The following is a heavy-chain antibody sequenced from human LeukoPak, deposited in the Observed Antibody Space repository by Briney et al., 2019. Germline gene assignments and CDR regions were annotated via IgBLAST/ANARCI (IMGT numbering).Heavy chain of an antibody. CDR2: IKQDGSEK. V-gene: IGHV3-7*01. J-gene: IGHJ3*02. D-gene: IGHD6-13*01. CDR1: GFTFSSYW. CDR3: AREYSSSWYDAFDI. Sequence: GGSLRLSCAPSGFTFSSYWMSWVRQAPGKGLEWVANIKQDGSEKYYVDSVKGRFTISRDNAKNSLYLQMNSLRAEDTAVYYCAREYSSSWYDAFDIWGQGTMVTVSS.